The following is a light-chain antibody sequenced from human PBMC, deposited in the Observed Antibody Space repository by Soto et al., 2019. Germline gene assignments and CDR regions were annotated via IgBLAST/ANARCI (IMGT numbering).Light chain of an antibody. Sequence: QSVLSPTPSASGSPGQSVTISCTGTSSDVGGYNFVSWYQQHPGKAPKLMIYEVSKRPSGVPDRFSGSKSGNTASLTVSGLQAEDEADYYVSSFAASQIVFGTGTKLTVL. CDR3: SSFAASQIV. V-gene: IGLV2-8*01. CDR1: SSDVGGYNF. J-gene: IGLJ1*01. CDR2: EVS.